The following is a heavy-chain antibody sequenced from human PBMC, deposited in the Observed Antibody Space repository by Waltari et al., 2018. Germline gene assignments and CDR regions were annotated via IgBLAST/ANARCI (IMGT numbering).Heavy chain of an antibody. CDR3: AINQY. CDR1: GINFSNYW. J-gene: IGHJ4*02. Sequence: EVQLVESGGGLVQPGGSLRFSCVVSGINFSNYWMNWVRQAPGKGLEWVANIKPDGSEKYYVDSVKGRLTISRDNAKNSLFLQMNSLSVDDTGVYYCAINQYWGQGTLVTVSS. CDR2: IKPDGSEK. V-gene: IGHV3-7*01.